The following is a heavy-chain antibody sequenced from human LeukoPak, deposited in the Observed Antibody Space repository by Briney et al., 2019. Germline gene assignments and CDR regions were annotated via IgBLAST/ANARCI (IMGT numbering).Heavy chain of an antibody. V-gene: IGHV4-59*01. D-gene: IGHD5-24*01. J-gene: IGHJ4*02. CDR2: IYYSGST. CDR1: GGSISSYY. Sequence: SETLSLTCTVSGGSISSYYWSWIRQPPGKGLEWVGYIYYSGSTNYNPSLKSRVTISVDTSKNQFSLKLSSVTAADTAVYYCARVADGYSIDYWGQGTLVTVSS. CDR3: ARVADGYSIDY.